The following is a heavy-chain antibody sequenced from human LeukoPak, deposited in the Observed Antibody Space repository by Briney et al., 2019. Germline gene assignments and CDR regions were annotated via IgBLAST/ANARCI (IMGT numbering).Heavy chain of an antibody. CDR3: ARMGFDKRYFDY. Sequence: SGPTLVNPTPTLTLTCTFSGFSLSTSGTCVTWIRQPPGKALEWLARIDWDDDKYYSTSLKTRLTISKDTSKNQVVLTMTNMDPVDTATYYCARMGFDKRYFDYWGQGTLVTVSS. D-gene: IGHD3-9*01. V-gene: IGHV2-70*11. J-gene: IGHJ4*02. CDR2: IDWDDDK. CDR1: GFSLSTSGTC.